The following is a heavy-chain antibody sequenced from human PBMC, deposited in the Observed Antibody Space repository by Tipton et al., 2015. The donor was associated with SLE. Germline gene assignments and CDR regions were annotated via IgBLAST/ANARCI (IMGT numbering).Heavy chain of an antibody. Sequence: TLSLTCTVSGGSLSSRSHYWGWIRQPPGKGLDWIGYSHYSGNTYYNTSLKSRVTISVDTSKNQFSLKLSSVTAADTAVYYCARGGGDFGLKNWGQGTLVTVSS. CDR2: SHYSGNT. V-gene: IGHV4-31*03. J-gene: IGHJ4*02. CDR3: ARGGGDFGLKN. D-gene: IGHD3/OR15-3a*01. CDR1: GGSLSSRSHY.